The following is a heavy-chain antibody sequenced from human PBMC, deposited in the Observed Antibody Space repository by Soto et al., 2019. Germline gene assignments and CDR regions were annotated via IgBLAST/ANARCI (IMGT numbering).Heavy chain of an antibody. CDR1: GRPLSSYA. V-gene: IGHV1-69*13. D-gene: IGHD3-10*01. J-gene: IGHJ6*01. Sequence: GSSLNRSSKVTGRPLSSYAISALPQAPGEGLEWMGGIIPIFGTANYAQKFQGRVTITADESTSTAYMQLSSLRSEETAVYYCARARKRGGTPAYYYYGMDVWGQGTTVTVSS. CDR3: ARARKRGGTPAYYYYGMDV. CDR2: IIPIFGTA.